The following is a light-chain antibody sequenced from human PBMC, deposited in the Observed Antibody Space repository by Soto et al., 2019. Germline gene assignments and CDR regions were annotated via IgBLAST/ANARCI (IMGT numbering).Light chain of an antibody. V-gene: IGKV1-39*01. Sequence: DIQMTQSPSSLSASVGDRVTITCRSSHSISDYLNWYQQKSGKAPKVLIYGASSLQSGVPERFSGSGSGTHFTLTISSLQPEDFATYYCQQTYSTLPYTFGQGTKLEI. CDR1: HSISDY. CDR3: QQTYSTLPYT. CDR2: GAS. J-gene: IGKJ2*01.